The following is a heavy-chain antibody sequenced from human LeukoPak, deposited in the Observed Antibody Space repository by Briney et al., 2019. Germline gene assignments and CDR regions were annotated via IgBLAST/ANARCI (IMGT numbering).Heavy chain of an antibody. CDR3: ARSIGGSWTYNWFDP. CDR1: GYSFTSYW. CDR2: IYPGDSDT. D-gene: IGHD6-13*01. Sequence: GESLKISCKGSGYSFTSYWIGWVRQMPGKGLEWMGIIYPGDSDTRYSPSFQGQVTISADKSISTAYLQWSSLKASDTAMYYCARSIGGSWTYNWFDPWGQGTLVTVSS. V-gene: IGHV5-51*01. J-gene: IGHJ5*02.